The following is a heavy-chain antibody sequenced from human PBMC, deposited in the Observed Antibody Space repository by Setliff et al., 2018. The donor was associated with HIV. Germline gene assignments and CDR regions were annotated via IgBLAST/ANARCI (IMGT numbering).Heavy chain of an antibody. CDR3: VRDGNVGWNDRDY. D-gene: IGHD1-1*01. V-gene: IGHV3-7*03. CDR1: GFTFNRYW. CDR2: TKHDGSEN. J-gene: IGHJ4*02. Sequence: PGGSLRLSCAASGFTFNRYWMSWVRQAPGKGLEWVSNTKHDGSENYYVDSVKGRFTISRDNVKNSLYLQMNSLRAEDTAIYFCVRDGNVGWNDRDYWGQGTLVTAPQ.